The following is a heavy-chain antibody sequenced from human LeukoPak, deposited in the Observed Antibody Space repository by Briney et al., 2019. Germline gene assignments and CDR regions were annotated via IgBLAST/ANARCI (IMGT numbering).Heavy chain of an antibody. CDR3: ANHYDDSSGYSDY. CDR2: ISSSGSTI. Sequence: SRGSLRLSCAASGFTFSSYEMNWGRQAPGKGLEWVSYISSSGSTIYYADSVTGRFTISRDNAKNSLYLQMNSLRAEDTAVYYCANHYDDSSGYSDYWGQGTLVTVSS. J-gene: IGHJ4*02. CDR1: GFTFSSYE. D-gene: IGHD3-22*01. V-gene: IGHV3-48*03.